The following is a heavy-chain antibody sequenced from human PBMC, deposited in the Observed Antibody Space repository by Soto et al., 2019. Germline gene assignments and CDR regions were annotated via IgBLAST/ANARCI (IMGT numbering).Heavy chain of an antibody. CDR1: GGSISGSY. D-gene: IGHD4-17*01. V-gene: IGHV4-59*01. J-gene: IGHJ4*02. CDR2: VYYTGST. CDR3: VRSVAVPGEPIDY. Sequence: PSENLAITWSVSGGSISGSYWSWIRQSPGKGLEWLGYVYYTGSTNYSPSLRSRVSISVDTSKNEFSLRLSSVTAADTAVYFCVRSVAVPGEPIDYWGQGTQV.